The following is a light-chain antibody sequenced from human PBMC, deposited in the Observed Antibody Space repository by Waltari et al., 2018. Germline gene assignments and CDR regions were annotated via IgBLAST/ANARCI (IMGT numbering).Light chain of an antibody. J-gene: IGKJ4*01. CDR2: GAT. CDR1: QSVSSN. Sequence: EVVMTQSPATLSVSPGDKATLSRRASQSVSSNLAWYQQKPGQAPRLLVHGATTMATGIPARFSGSGSGTEFTLTISSLQSEDFAVYYCQQYNNWLLLTFGGGTKVEIK. CDR3: QQYNNWLLLT. V-gene: IGKV3-15*01.